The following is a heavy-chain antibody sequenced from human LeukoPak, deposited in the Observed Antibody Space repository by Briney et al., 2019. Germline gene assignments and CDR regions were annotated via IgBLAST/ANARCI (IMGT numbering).Heavy chain of an antibody. CDR1: GFIFSNYG. D-gene: IGHD3-16*01. CDR2: ISSNGDST. CDR3: ARSTPAYDY. Sequence: GGSLRLSCEASGFIFSNYGMNWVRQAPGKGLEYVSAISSNGDSTYYANSVKGRFTISRDNSKNTLYLQMGSLRAEDMAIYYCARSTPAYDYWGQGTLVTVSS. J-gene: IGHJ4*02. V-gene: IGHV3-64*01.